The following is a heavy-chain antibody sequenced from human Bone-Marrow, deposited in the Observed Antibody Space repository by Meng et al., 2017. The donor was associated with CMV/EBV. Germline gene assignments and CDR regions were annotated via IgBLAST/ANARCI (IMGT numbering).Heavy chain of an antibody. CDR3: AREWRLYGMDV. V-gene: IGHV3-13*01. Sequence: GESLKISCAASGFTFGSYDMRWVRQATGKGLEWVSAIGTAGDTYYPGSVKGRFTISRENAKNSLYLQMNSLRAGDTAVYYCAREWRLYGMDVWGQGTTVTVSS. CDR2: IGTAGDT. J-gene: IGHJ6*02. CDR1: GFTFGSYD. D-gene: IGHD4-11*01.